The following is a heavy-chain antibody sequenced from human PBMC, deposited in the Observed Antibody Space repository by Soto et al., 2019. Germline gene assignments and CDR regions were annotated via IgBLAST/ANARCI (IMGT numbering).Heavy chain of an antibody. CDR2: IYYSGST. J-gene: IGHJ6*02. D-gene: IGHD6-19*01. CDR1: GGSVSSSNYY. V-gene: IGHV4-61*01. Sequence: PSETLSLTCTVSGGSVSSSNYYWSWIRQPPRKGLEWIGYIYYSGSTNYNPSLKSRVAISVDTFKNQFSLKLSSVTATDTAVYYCATLAVAGSLYYYGTDVWGQGTTVTVSS. CDR3: ATLAVAGSLYYYGTDV.